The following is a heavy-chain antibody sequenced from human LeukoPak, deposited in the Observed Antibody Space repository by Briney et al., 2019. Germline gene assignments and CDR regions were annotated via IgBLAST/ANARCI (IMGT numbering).Heavy chain of an antibody. D-gene: IGHD3-22*01. CDR1: GGSISSYY. CDR2: IYYSGST. J-gene: IGHJ4*02. V-gene: IGHV4-59*01. Sequence: PSETLSLTCTVSGGSISSYYWSWIRQPPGKGLEWIGYIYYSGSTNYNPSLKSRVTISVDTSKNQFSLKLSSVTAADTAVYYCAGKYYDSSGPFSWSQGTLVTVSS. CDR3: AGKYYDSSGPFS.